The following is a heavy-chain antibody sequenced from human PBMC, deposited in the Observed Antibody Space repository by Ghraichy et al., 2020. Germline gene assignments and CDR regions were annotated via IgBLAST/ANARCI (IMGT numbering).Heavy chain of an antibody. D-gene: IGHD2-2*01. J-gene: IGHJ3*02. CDR1: GFTFSSCA. CDR3: AKSAVTMPYEAFHI. V-gene: IGHV3-23*01. CDR2: ISGSGSST. Sequence: LSLTCAASGFTFSSCAMSWVRQAPGKGLEWVSSISGSGSSTYYADSMKGRFTISRDNTKNTLYLQMSSLRAEDTAEYYCAKSAVTMPYEAFHIWGHGTMVTVSS.